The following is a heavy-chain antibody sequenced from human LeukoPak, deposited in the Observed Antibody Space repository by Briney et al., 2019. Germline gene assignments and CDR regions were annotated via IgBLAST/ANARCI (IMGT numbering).Heavy chain of an antibody. V-gene: IGHV3-66*01. CDR1: GFTVSSNY. J-gene: IGHJ3*02. CDR2: IYSGGST. CDR3: ARVPLSVDAFDI. Sequence: GGSLRLSCAASGFTVSSNYMSWVRQAPGKGLEWVSVIYSGGSTYYADSVKGRFTISRDNSKNTLYLQMNSLRAEDTAVYYCARVPLSVDAFDIWGQGTMVTVSS.